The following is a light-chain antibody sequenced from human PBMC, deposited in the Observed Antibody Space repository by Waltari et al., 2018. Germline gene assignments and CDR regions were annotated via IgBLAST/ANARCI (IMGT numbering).Light chain of an antibody. J-gene: IGKJ5*01. V-gene: IGKV3D-20*01. CDR3: HQYGSEPVT. CDR1: QSVSSSA. CDR2: DSS. Sequence: EIVLTQSPATLSLSPGERATLSCGASQSVSSSALAWFQQKPGLAPSLLIYDSSDRAIGVPDRFTGSGSGTDFTLIISRLEPEDFEVYYCHQYGSEPVTFGQGTRLEIK.